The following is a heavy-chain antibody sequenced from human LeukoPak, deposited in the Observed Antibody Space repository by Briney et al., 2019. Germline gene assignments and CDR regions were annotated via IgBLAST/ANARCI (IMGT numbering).Heavy chain of an antibody. CDR3: ARDPLGRLIVVVGPPL. V-gene: IGHV4-39*07. D-gene: IGHD3-22*01. Sequence: SETLSLTCTVSGGSISSSSYYWGWIRQPPGKGLEWIGSIYYSGSTYYNPSLKSRVTISVDTSKNQFSLKLSSVTAADTAVYYCARDPLGRLIVVVGPPLWGQGTLVTVSS. J-gene: IGHJ4*02. CDR1: GGSISSSSYY. CDR2: IYYSGST.